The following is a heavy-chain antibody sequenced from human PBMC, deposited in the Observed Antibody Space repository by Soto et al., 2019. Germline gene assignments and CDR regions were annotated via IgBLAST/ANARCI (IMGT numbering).Heavy chain of an antibody. CDR1: GYSFTSYW. CDR2: IYPGDSDT. CDR3: ARHAHSIMGRPNWNDY. Sequence: GESLKISCKGSGYSFTSYWIGWVRQMPGKGLEWMGIIYPGDSDTRYSPSFQGQVTISADKSISTAYLQWSSLKASDTAMYYCARHAHSIMGRPNWNDYWGQGTLVTVSS. V-gene: IGHV5-51*01. D-gene: IGHD1-20*01. J-gene: IGHJ4*02.